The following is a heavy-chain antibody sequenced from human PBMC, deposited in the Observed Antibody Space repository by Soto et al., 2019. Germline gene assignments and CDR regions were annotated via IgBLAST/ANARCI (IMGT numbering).Heavy chain of an antibody. CDR2: INPNSGGT. CDR3: ARALVVLPAAKYITFDY. D-gene: IGHD2-2*01. Sequence: GASVKVSCKASGYTFTGYYMHWVRQAPGQGLEWMGWINPNSGGTNYAQKFQGRVTMTRDTSISTAYMELSRLRSDDTAVYYCARALVVLPAAKYITFDYWGQGTLVTVYS. V-gene: IGHV1-2*02. CDR1: GYTFTGYY. J-gene: IGHJ4*02.